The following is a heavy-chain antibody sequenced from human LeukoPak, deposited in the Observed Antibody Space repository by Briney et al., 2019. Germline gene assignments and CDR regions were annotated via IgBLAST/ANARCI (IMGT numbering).Heavy chain of an antibody. V-gene: IGHV4-39*01. CDR1: GGSISSSSYY. CDR3: ARHGVGGARFDY. CDR2: IYYSGST. J-gene: IGHJ4*02. D-gene: IGHD1-26*01. Sequence: PSETLSLTCTVPGGSISSSSYYWGWIRQPPGKGLEWIGSIYYSGSTYYNPSLKSRVTISVDTSKNQFSLKLSSVTAADTAVYYCARHGVGGARFDYWGQGTLVTVSS.